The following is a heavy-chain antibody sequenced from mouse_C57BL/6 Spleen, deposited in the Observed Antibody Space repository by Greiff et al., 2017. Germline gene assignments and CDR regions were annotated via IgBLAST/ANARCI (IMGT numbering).Heavy chain of an antibody. CDR3: TRDEGIYYDYDFAWFAY. CDR2: ISSGGDYI. CDR1: GFTFSSYA. V-gene: IGHV5-9-1*02. Sequence: EVQRVESGEGLVKPGGSLKLSCAASGFTFSSYAMSWVRQTPEKRLEWVAYISSGGDYIYYADTVKGRFTISRDNARNTLYLQMSSLKSEDTAMYYCTRDEGIYYDYDFAWFAYWGQGTLFTVSA. J-gene: IGHJ3*01. D-gene: IGHD2-4*01.